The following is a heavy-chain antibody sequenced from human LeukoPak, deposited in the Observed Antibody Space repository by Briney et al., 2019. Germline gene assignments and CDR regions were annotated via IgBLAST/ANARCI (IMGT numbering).Heavy chain of an antibody. Sequence: GASVKVSCKASGYTFTSYAMNWVRQAPGQGLEWMGWINTDTGNPTYAQGFTGRFVFPLDTSVSTAYLQISSLKTEDTAVYYCARGYGPYLGTYYFDYWGQGTLVTVSS. CDR2: INTDTGNP. J-gene: IGHJ4*02. V-gene: IGHV7-4-1*02. CDR3: ARGYGPYLGTYYFDY. CDR1: GYTFTSYA. D-gene: IGHD1-14*01.